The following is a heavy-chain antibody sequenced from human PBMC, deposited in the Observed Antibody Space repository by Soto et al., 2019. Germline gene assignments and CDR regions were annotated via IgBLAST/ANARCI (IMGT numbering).Heavy chain of an antibody. CDR2: IYHSGST. J-gene: IGHJ5*02. D-gene: IGHD2-2*01. V-gene: IGHV4-30-2*01. Sequence: PSETLSLTCAVSGGSISSGGHSWSWIRQPPGKGLEWIGYIYHSGSTYYNPSLKSRVTISVDRSKNQFSLKLSSVTAADTAVYYCARAVGLDCSSTSCYFWFDPWGQGTLVTVS. CDR3: ARAVGLDCSSTSCYFWFDP. CDR1: GGSISSGGHS.